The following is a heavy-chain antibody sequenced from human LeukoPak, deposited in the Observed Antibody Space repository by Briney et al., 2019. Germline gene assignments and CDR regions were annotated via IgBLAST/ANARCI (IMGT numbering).Heavy chain of an antibody. J-gene: IGHJ5*02. CDR3: ARGWVSSSSLRGWFDP. Sequence: GASVKVSCKASGYTFTGYYMHWVRQAPGQGLEWMGRINPNSGGTNYAQKFQGRVTMTRDTSISTAYMELSRLRSDDTAVYYCARGWVSSSSLRGWFDPWGQGTLVTVSS. CDR2: INPNSGGT. CDR1: GYTFTGYY. V-gene: IGHV1-2*06. D-gene: IGHD6-6*01.